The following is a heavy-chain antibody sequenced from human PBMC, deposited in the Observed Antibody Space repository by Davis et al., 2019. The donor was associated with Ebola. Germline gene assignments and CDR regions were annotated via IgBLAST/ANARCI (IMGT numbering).Heavy chain of an antibody. D-gene: IGHD4-17*01. CDR3: AKDRKGAAYGDYLVDY. V-gene: IGHV3-23*01. Sequence: GESLKISCAASGFTFSSYAMSWVRQAPGKGLEWVSAISGSGGSTYYADSVKGRFTISRDNSKNTLYLQMNSLRAEDTAVYYCAKDRKGAAYGDYLVDYWGQGTLVTVSS. CDR1: GFTFSSYA. CDR2: ISGSGGST. J-gene: IGHJ4*02.